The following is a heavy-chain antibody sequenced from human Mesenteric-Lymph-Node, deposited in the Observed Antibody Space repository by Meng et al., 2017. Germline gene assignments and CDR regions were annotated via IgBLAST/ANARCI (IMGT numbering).Heavy chain of an antibody. CDR3: ARDADSGDNAFGGFDF. CDR2: VSFVGRKT. V-gene: IGHV3-30*11. D-gene: IGHD4-17*01. Sequence: GESLKISCAVSGFNLNSQAMHWVRQAPGKGLEWVAGVSFVGRKTFYAESVKGRFTISRDISENTMFLQLNSLRGEDTAVYFCARDADSGDNAFGGFDFWGLGTMVTVSS. CDR1: GFNLNSQA. J-gene: IGHJ3*01.